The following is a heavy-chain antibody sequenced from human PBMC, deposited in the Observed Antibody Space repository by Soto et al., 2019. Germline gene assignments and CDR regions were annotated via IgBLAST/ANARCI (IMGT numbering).Heavy chain of an antibody. CDR3: AKGGTYHIGDFDS. V-gene: IGHV3-23*01. D-gene: IGHD5-12*01. CDR2: IGARGSDT. Sequence: EVQLLESGGGLVQPGGSLRLSCAASGFTFNIYTMSWVRQAPGKGLEWVSGIGARGSDTYFPDSVKGRFTISRDNAMDMVYLQMNSLRAEDTAVYFCAKGGTYHIGDFDSWGQGPLVTVSS. CDR1: GFTFNIYT. J-gene: IGHJ4*02.